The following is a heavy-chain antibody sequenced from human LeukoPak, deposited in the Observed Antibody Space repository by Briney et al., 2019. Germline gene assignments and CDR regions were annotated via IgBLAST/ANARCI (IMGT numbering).Heavy chain of an antibody. CDR1: GGSISSYY. V-gene: IGHV4-4*09. J-gene: IGHJ4*02. CDR2: IYTSGST. CDR3: ARDPSGSYSYFDY. Sequence: PSETLSLTCTVSGGSISSYYWSWIRQPPGKGLEWIGYIYTSGSTNYNPSLKSRVTISVDTSKNQFSLKLSSVTAADTAVYYCARDPSGSYSYFDYWGQGTLVTVSS. D-gene: IGHD1-26*01.